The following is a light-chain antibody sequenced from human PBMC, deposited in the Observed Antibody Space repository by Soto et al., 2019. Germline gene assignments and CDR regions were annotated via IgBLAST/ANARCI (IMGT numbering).Light chain of an antibody. CDR2: GAS. J-gene: IGKJ4*01. CDR1: QSVSSN. V-gene: IGKV3-15*01. Sequence: EVGMTQSPATLSVSPGERATLSCRASQSVSSNLAWYQQKPGQTPRLLMYGASTRATGIPARFSGSGSGTEFTLTISSLQSEDFAVYYCQQYHKWPPFTFGGGTKVKIK. CDR3: QQYHKWPPFT.